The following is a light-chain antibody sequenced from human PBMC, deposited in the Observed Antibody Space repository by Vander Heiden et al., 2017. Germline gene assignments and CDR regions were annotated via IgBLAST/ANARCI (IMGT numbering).Light chain of an antibody. Sequence: DFSTTQSPSSLSASVGDRVTITCRASQSIRSYLNWYQHKPGAAPKLLISGASSLQSEVPSRFSGSGSGAHFTLTISNLQPEDFATYYCHQSYGTPQTFGRGTKVDIK. V-gene: IGKV1-39*01. CDR2: GAS. CDR1: QSIRSY. CDR3: HQSYGTPQT. J-gene: IGKJ1*01.